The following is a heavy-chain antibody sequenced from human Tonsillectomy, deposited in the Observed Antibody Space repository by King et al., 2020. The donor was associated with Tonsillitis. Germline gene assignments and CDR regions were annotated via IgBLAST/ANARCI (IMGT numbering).Heavy chain of an antibody. CDR1: GGSISSGSHY. CDR2: ISTSGST. V-gene: IGHV4-61*02. Sequence: PLQESGPGLVKPSQTLSLTCTVSGGSISSGSHYWSWIRQPAGKGPEWIGRISTSGSTNYNPSLKSRVTVSADTSKNQFSLKLTSVTAADTAVYYCARQYYYDSNGYSGNWFDPWGQGTLVTVSS. D-gene: IGHD3-22*01. J-gene: IGHJ5*02. CDR3: ARQYYYDSNGYSGNWFDP.